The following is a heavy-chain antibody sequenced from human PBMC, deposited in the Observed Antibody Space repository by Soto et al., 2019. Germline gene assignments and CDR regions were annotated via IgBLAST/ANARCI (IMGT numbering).Heavy chain of an antibody. V-gene: IGHV3-30*18. CDR2: ISYDGSNK. CDR3: AKGVDSGSSGLGY. D-gene: IGHD1-26*01. J-gene: IGHJ4*02. Sequence: GESLKISCAASGFTFSSYGMHWVRQAPGKGLEWVAVISYDGSNKYYADSVKGRFTISRDNSKNTLYLQMNSLRAEDTAVYYCAKGVDSGSSGLGYWGQGTLVTVSS. CDR1: GFTFSSYG.